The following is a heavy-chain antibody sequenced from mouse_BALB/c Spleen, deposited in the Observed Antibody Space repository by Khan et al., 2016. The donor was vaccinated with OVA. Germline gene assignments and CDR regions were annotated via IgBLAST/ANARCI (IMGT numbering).Heavy chain of an antibody. CDR2: INPSNGGA. D-gene: IGHD2-10*02. CDR3: ARSGYANPFAY. Sequence: QVQLKQSGAELVKPGASVKLSCKTSGYTFSNYYIYWVQQRPGQGLEWMGGINPSNGGANFNEKLKTKATLTVDNSSSTVYMQLTSLTSEDSAFYYCARSGYANPFAYWGQGTLVTVSA. J-gene: IGHJ3*01. V-gene: IGHV1S81*02. CDR1: GYTFSNYY.